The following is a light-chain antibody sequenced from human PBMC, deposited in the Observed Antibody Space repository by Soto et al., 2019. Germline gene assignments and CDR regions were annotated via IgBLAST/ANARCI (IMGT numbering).Light chain of an antibody. CDR1: QSVSSSY. V-gene: IGKV3-20*01. CDR3: QQYNNWTFS. CDR2: GAS. Sequence: EIVLTQSPGTLSLSPGERATLSCRASQSVSSSYLAWYQQKPGQAPRVLIYGASSRATGIPDRFSGSGSGTDCTLTISGLQYEDAAIYFCQQYNNWTFSFGQGTRLEIK. J-gene: IGKJ5*01.